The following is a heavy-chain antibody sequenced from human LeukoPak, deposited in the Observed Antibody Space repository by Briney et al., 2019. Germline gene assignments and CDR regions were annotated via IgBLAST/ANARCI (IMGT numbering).Heavy chain of an antibody. CDR3: ARAFGTKV. J-gene: IGHJ4*02. D-gene: IGHD3-16*01. CDR1: GFTFSSYA. Sequence: GGSLRLSCAASGFTFSSYAMHWVRQAPGKGLEWVAVISYDGSNKYYADSVKGRFTISRDNSKNTLYLQMNSLRAEDTAVYYCARAFGTKVWGQGTLVTVSS. CDR2: ISYDGSNK. V-gene: IGHV3-30-3*01.